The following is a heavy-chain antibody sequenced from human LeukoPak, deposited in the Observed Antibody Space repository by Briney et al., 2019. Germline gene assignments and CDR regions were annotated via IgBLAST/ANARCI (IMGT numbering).Heavy chain of an antibody. Sequence: GASVKVSCKASGYTFTSYGISWVRQAPGQGLEWMGWINPNSGGTNYAQKFQGRVTMTRDTSISTAYMDLSRLRSDDTAVYYCARLSSTVNRALDYWGQGTLVTVSS. CDR1: GYTFTSYG. CDR3: ARLSSTVNRALDY. V-gene: IGHV1-2*02. D-gene: IGHD4-11*01. J-gene: IGHJ4*02. CDR2: INPNSGGT.